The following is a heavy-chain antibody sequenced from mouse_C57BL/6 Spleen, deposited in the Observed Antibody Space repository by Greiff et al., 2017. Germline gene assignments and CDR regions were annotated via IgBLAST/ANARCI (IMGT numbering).Heavy chain of an antibody. CDR1: GFSLTSYG. Sequence: VQLQQSGPGLVAPSQCLSITCTVSGFSLTSYGVHWVRQPPGKGLEWLVVIWSDGSTTYNSALKSRLSISKDNSKSQVFLKMNSLQTDDTAMYYCARHLTTVYYAMDYWGQGTSVTVSS. D-gene: IGHD1-1*01. V-gene: IGHV2-6-1*01. CDR3: ARHLTTVYYAMDY. CDR2: IWSDGST. J-gene: IGHJ4*01.